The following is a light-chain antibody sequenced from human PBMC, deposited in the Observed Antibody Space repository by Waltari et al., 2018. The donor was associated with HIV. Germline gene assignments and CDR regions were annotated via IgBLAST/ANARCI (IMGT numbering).Light chain of an antibody. CDR3: QQYNSWPGT. Sequence: EIVMTQSPATLSVSPGERAILSCRASQSVSSNLAWYQHKPGQAPRLLIYDASTRATGIPARFSGSGSGTEFTLTISSLQSEDFAVYYCQQYNSWPGTFGQGTKVEIK. CDR1: QSVSSN. V-gene: IGKV3-15*01. J-gene: IGKJ1*01. CDR2: DAS.